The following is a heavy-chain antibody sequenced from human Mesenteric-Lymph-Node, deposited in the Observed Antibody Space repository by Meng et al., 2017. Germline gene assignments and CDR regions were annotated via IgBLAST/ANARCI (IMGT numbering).Heavy chain of an antibody. V-gene: IGHV1-8*02. CDR2: VDPARDTA. Sequence: QVKLVQCGAEVRKPGASVKVSCKASGDTFSSYAISWVRQATGQGLEWMGWVDPARDTAGYAQKFEGRITMTRDTSMSTVYMELSSLTSEDTAIYYCARGVEAGVDYWGQGTLVTVSS. D-gene: IGHD6-19*01. CDR3: ARGVEAGVDY. J-gene: IGHJ4*02. CDR1: GDTFSSYA.